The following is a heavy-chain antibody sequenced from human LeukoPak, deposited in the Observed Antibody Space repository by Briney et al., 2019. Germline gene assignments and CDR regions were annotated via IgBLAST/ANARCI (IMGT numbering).Heavy chain of an antibody. CDR3: TRDGGSFCDFDY. Sequence: GGSLRLSCVGSGFSFRYFAIHWVRQAPGKGLENVSVINTDGRITYYADSVKGRFTISRDNSKNTVYLQMGSLRGDDMAVYYCTRDGGSFCDFDYWGQGALVTVSS. V-gene: IGHV3-64*02. CDR2: INTDGRIT. CDR1: GFSFRYFA. D-gene: IGHD1-26*01. J-gene: IGHJ4*02.